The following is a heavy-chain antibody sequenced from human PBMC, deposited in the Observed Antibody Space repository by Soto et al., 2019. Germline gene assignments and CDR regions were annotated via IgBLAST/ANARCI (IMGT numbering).Heavy chain of an antibody. J-gene: IGHJ3*02. CDR3: AREGTKTYYDILTGYYPHDAFDI. Sequence: ASVKVSCKASGYTFTSYGISWVRQAPGQGLQWMGWISAYNGNTNYAQKLQGRVTMTTDTSTSTAYMELRSLRSDDTAVYYCAREGTKTYYDILTGYYPHDAFDIWGQGTMVTV. CDR1: GYTFTSYG. D-gene: IGHD3-9*01. CDR2: ISAYNGNT. V-gene: IGHV1-18*01.